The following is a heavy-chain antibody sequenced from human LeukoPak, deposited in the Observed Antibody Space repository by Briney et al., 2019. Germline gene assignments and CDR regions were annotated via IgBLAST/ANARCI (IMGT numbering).Heavy chain of an antibody. J-gene: IGHJ6*04. D-gene: IGHD3-10*02. CDR1: GFSFSTYG. CDR2: ISSSGSTI. V-gene: IGHV3-48*04. CDR3: AELGITMIGGV. Sequence: GGSLRLSCVGSGFSFSTYGMTWVRQAPGKGLEWVSYISSSGSTIYYADSVKGRFTISRDNAKNSLYLQMNSLRAEDTAVYYCAELGITMIGGVWGKGTTATISS.